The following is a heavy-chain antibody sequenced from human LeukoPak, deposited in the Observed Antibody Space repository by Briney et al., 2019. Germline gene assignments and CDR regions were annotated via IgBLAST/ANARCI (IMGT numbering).Heavy chain of an antibody. CDR1: GFIFNNYV. Sequence: GGSLRLSCAASGFIFNNYVMHWVRQAPGKGLEWVGFIRSKAYGGTTEYAASVKGRFTISRDDSKSIAYLQMNSLKTEDTAVYYCTRGQYCSSTSCYAFDYWGQGTLVTVSS. CDR2: IRSKAYGGTT. CDR3: TRGQYCSSTSCYAFDY. D-gene: IGHD2-2*01. J-gene: IGHJ4*02. V-gene: IGHV3-49*04.